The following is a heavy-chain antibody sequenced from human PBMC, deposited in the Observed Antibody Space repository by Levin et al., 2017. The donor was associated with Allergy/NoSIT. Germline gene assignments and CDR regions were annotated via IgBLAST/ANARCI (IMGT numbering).Heavy chain of an antibody. CDR3: AGEPNSPYYYHYGLDV. J-gene: IGHJ6*02. CDR2: IYYDGSA. V-gene: IGHV4-39*07. Sequence: SETLSLTCTVSGGSISDDSYYWAWVRQPPGTGLEWVGSIYYDGSAYYNPSLKTRLTIPVDTSKNQFSLRVNSVIAADTAVYYCAGEPNSPYYYHYGLDVWGPGTTVTVSS. D-gene: IGHD2/OR15-2a*01. CDR1: GGSISDDSYY.